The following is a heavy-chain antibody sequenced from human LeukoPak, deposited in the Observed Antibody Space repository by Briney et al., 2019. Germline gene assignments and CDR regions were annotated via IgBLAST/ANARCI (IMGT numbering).Heavy chain of an antibody. Sequence: GGSLRLSCAASGFTFSSYWMHWVRQAPGKGLVWVSRIHSDGSTTTHADSVKGRFTISRDNAKNSLYLQMNSLRAEDTAVYYCARGPTYGDYLDYWGQGTLVTVSS. CDR2: IHSDGSTT. CDR1: GFTFSSYW. J-gene: IGHJ4*02. V-gene: IGHV3-74*01. D-gene: IGHD4-17*01. CDR3: ARGPTYGDYLDY.